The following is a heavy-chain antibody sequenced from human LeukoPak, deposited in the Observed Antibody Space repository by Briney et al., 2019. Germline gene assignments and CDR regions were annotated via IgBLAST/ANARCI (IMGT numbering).Heavy chain of an antibody. D-gene: IGHD6-13*01. CDR1: GGSFSGYY. J-gene: IGHJ2*01. Sequence: SETLSLTCAVYGGSFSGYYWSWIRQPPGKGLEWIGEINHSGSTNYNPSLKSRVTISVDRSKNQFSLKLSSVTAADTAVYYCARVDSSSWYRYFDLWGRGTLVTVSS. CDR3: ARVDSSSWYRYFDL. V-gene: IGHV4-34*01. CDR2: INHSGST.